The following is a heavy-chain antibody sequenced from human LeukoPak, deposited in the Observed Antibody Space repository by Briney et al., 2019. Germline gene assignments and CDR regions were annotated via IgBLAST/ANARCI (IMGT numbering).Heavy chain of an antibody. CDR1: GYTFTSYG. D-gene: IGHD3-16*01. CDR3: ARGGPAARLITFGGVTDY. CDR2: ISAYNGNT. V-gene: IGHV1-18*01. J-gene: IGHJ4*02. Sequence: ASVKVSCKASGYTFTSYGISWVRQAPGQGLEWIGWISAYNGNTNYAQKLQGRVTMTTDTSTSTAYMELRNLRSDDTAVYYCARGGPAARLITFGGVTDYWGQGTLVTVSS.